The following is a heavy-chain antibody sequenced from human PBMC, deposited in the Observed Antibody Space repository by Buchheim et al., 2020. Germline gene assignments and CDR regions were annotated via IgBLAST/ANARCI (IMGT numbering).Heavy chain of an antibody. CDR2: IKQDGSEK. J-gene: IGHJ6*02. Sequence: EVQLVESGGGLVQPGGSLRLSCAASGFTFSSYWMSWVRQAPGKGLEWVANIKQDGSEKYYVDSVKGRFTISREHAKNSLYLQMNSLRAEDTAVYYCAREGFLGWLSPYYYYGMDVWGQGTT. CDR3: AREGFLGWLSPYYYYGMDV. V-gene: IGHV3-7*01. CDR1: GFTFSSYW. D-gene: IGHD3-3*01.